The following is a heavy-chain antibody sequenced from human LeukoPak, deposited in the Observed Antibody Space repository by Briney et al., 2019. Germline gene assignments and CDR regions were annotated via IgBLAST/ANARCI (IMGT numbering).Heavy chain of an antibody. CDR3: AKDGTVVRGGYFDY. Sequence: GGSLRLSCAASGFTFDDYAMHWVRQAPGKGLEWVSGISWNSGSIGYADSVKGRFTISRDNSKNTLYLQMNSLRAEDTAVYYCAKDGTVVRGGYFDYWGQGTLVTVSS. CDR1: GFTFDDYA. CDR2: ISWNSGSI. D-gene: IGHD3-10*01. J-gene: IGHJ4*02. V-gene: IGHV3-9*01.